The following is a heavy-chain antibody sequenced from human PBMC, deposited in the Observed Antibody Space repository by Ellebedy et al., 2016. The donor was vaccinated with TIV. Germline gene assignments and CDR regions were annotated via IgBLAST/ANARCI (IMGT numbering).Heavy chain of an antibody. J-gene: IGHJ5*02. CDR3: AKDEGDYGEIVGWFNP. Sequence: GGSLRLXCVPSGFTVSSNYMSWVRQAPGKGLEWVSVLYPGVTTYYTNSVKGRFTISRDNSKNTLYLQMNSLRAEDTAVYYCAKDEGDYGEIVGWFNPWGQGILVTVSS. CDR1: GFTVSSNY. CDR2: LYPGVTT. D-gene: IGHD4-17*01. V-gene: IGHV3-53*05.